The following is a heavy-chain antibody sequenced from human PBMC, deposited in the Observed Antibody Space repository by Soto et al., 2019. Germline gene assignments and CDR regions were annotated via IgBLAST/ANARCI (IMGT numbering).Heavy chain of an antibody. J-gene: IGHJ3*02. D-gene: IGHD3-10*01. V-gene: IGHV4-34*01. CDR3: ARGRNYYGSGSYYAHAFDI. CDR1: GGSFSGYY. CDR2: INHSGST. Sequence: PSETLSLTCAVYGGSFSGYYWSWIRQPPGKXLEWIGEINHSGSTNYNPSLKSRVTISVDTSKNQFSLKLSSVTTADTAVYYCARGRNYYGSGSYYAHAFDIWGQGTMVTVSS.